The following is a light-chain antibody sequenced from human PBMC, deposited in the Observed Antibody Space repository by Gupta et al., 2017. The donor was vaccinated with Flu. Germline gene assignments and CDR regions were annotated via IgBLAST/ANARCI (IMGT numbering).Light chain of an antibody. Sequence: SYVLTPPPSVSVAPGQTASITCGGSNIGGKNVHWYQQRPGQAPVLVVYDDGVRPSGIPKRFSGSNSGNTATLTISRVEAGDEADYFCQVWDSSSDVGVFGGGTKLTVL. V-gene: IGLV3-21*02. CDR1: NIGGKN. J-gene: IGLJ3*02. CDR3: QVWDSSSDVGV. CDR2: DDG.